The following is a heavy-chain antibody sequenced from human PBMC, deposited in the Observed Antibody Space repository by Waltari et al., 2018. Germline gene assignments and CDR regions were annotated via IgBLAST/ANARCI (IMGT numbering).Heavy chain of an antibody. D-gene: IGHD3-10*01. CDR3: ATDIAMVRGVISMDV. CDR1: GYPLTAFS. V-gene: IGHV1-24*01. Sequence: QVQLVQSGAEVKKPGASVTVSCKVSGYPLTAFSMPWVRPAPGKGLEWRGGFDPEDGETIYAQKFQGRVTMTEDTSTDTAYMELSSLRSEDTAVYYCATDIAMVRGVISMDVWGQGTTVTVSS. J-gene: IGHJ6*02. CDR2: FDPEDGET.